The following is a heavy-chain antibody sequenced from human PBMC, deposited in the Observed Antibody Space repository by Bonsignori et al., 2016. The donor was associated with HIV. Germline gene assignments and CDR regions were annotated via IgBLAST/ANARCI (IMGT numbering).Heavy chain of an antibody. CDR3: ARGDAVAGTFYYYYYYMDV. V-gene: IGHV3-48*03. CDR1: GFTFSSYD. Sequence: GESLKISCAASGFTFSSYDMNWVRQAPGKGLEWVSYISLTGSTIYYADSVKGRFTLSRDNAKNSLYLQMNSLRAEDTAVYYCARGDAVAGTFYYYYYYMDVWGKGTTVTVSS. J-gene: IGHJ6*03. D-gene: IGHD6-19*01. CDR2: ISLTGSTI.